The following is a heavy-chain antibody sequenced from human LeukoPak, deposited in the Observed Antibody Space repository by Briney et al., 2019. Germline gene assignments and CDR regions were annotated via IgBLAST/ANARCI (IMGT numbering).Heavy chain of an antibody. CDR1: GGSISSGGYY. Sequence: SETLSLTCTVSGGSISSGGYYWSWIRQHPGKGLEWIGYIYYSGSTYYNPSLKSRVTISVDTSKNQFSLKLSSMTAADTAVYYCARALSNVDCGGDCYSVLADYYFDYWGQGTLVTVSS. CDR3: ARALSNVDCGGDCYSVLADYYFDY. CDR2: IYYSGST. D-gene: IGHD2-21*02. J-gene: IGHJ4*02. V-gene: IGHV4-31*03.